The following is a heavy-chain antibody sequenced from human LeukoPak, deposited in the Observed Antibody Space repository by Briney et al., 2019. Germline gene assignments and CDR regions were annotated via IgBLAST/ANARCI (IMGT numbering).Heavy chain of an antibody. V-gene: IGHV3-21*01. J-gene: IGHJ4*02. CDR3: ARAKQVAVPAGIDLDY. D-gene: IGHD2-21*02. CDR1: GFPFSNFG. Sequence: GSLRLSCSTSGFPFSNFGLNWVRQAPGKGLEWVSSISSNSGYIYYAVSVKGRYTISKDNAKNPLSLHLSSLRADDTAVHYCARAKQVAVPAGIDLDYWGQGTLVTVSS. CDR2: ISSNSGYI.